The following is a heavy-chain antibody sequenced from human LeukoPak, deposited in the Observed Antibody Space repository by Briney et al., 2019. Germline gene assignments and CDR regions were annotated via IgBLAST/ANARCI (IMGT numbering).Heavy chain of an antibody. D-gene: IGHD4-17*01. Sequence: SETLSLTCTVSGDSISSTGYYWGWIRQPPGKGLEWIASISYSGSTYYNPSLKSRVTMSVDTSKNQFSLKLSSVTAADTAVYYCARALTTDHGPYYFDYWGQGTLVTVSS. CDR3: ARALTTDHGPYYFDY. J-gene: IGHJ4*02. V-gene: IGHV4-39*01. CDR1: GDSISSTGYY. CDR2: ISYSGST.